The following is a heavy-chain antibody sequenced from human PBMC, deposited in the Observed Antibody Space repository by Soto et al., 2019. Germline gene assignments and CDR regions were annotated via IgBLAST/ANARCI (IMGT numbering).Heavy chain of an antibody. CDR2: ICYSGST. V-gene: IGHV4-31*03. J-gene: IGHJ6*02. CDR1: GGSISSGGYY. Sequence: QVQLQESGPGLVKPSQTLSLTCTVSGGSISSGGYYWSWIRQHPGKGLEWIGYICYSGSTYYNPSLKSRVTISVDTSKNQFSLKLSSVTAADTAVYYCARGGIAVAGTFDYYYYGMDVWGQGTTVTVSS. D-gene: IGHD6-19*01. CDR3: ARGGIAVAGTFDYYYYGMDV.